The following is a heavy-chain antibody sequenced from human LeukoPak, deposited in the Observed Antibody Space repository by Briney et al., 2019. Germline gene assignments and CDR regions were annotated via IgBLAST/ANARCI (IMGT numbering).Heavy chain of an antibody. CDR3: AKYRTTSAPPRNFDY. V-gene: IGHV3-23*05. CDR1: GFTFNTYA. CDR2: IGSSGSFT. Sequence: PGGSLRLSCAASGFTFNTYAMAWVRQAPGKGLEWVSAIGSSGSFTYYADSVKGRFTISRDNSKNTLYLQMNSLRADDTAVYYCAKYRTTSAPPRNFDYWGQGTLVTVSS. D-gene: IGHD1-14*01. J-gene: IGHJ4*02.